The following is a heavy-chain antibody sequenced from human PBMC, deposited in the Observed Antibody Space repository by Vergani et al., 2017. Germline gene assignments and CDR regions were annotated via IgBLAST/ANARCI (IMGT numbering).Heavy chain of an antibody. Sequence: QVQLVQSGAEVKKPGSSVKVSCKASVCTFSSSAFSWVRPAPGQGLEWMGRIIPIFGTANYAQKFQGRFTITADESTSTAYMGLSSLRAEDTDMYYWAVRLDGSGSYAIDYWGQGTLVTVSS. CDR1: VCTFSSSA. D-gene: IGHD3-10*01. CDR2: IIPIFGTA. V-gene: IGHV1-69*13. J-gene: IGHJ4*02. CDR3: AVRLDGSGSYAIDY.